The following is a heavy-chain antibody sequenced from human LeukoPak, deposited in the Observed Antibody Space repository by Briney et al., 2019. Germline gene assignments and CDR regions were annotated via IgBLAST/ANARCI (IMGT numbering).Heavy chain of an antibody. D-gene: IGHD6-13*01. CDR3: ARIAATGTQDY. CDR1: GFTFDDYS. V-gene: IGHV3-9*01. Sequence: PGVSLSLSCAASGFTFDDYSMHWVRQVPGKGLEWVSGISWNSGTIGYADSVKGRFTISRDNAKKSLYLQMNSLRAEDTAFYYCARIAATGTQDYWGQGILVTVSS. CDR2: ISWNSGTI. J-gene: IGHJ4*02.